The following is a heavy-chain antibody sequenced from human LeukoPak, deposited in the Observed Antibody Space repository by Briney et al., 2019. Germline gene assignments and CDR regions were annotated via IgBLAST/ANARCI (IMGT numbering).Heavy chain of an antibody. D-gene: IGHD3-9*01. J-gene: IGHJ5*02. CDR3: ARRGRLRYFDWLTSGGDWFDP. V-gene: IGHV3-7*01. CDR2: IKQDGSEK. Sequence: GGSLRLSCAASGFTFSSYWMSWVRQAPGKGLEWVANIKQDGSEKYYADSVKSRFTISRDNSKNTLYLQMNSLRAEDTAVYYCARRGRLRYFDWLTSGGDWFDPWGQGTLVTVSS. CDR1: GFTFSSYW.